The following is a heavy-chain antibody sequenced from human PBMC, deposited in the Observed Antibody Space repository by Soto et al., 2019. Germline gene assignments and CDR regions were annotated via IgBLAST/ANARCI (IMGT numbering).Heavy chain of an antibody. CDR3: ARGHYIVGATAPINYYYYYYGMDV. J-gene: IGHJ6*02. V-gene: IGHV4-34*01. CDR1: GGSFSGYY. Sequence: PSETLSLTCAVYGGSFSGYYWSWIRQPPGKGLEWIGEINHSGSTNYNPSLKSRVTISVDPSKNQFSLKLSSVTAADTAVYYCARGHYIVGATAPINYYYYYYGMDVWGQGTTVTVSS. CDR2: INHSGST. D-gene: IGHD1-26*01.